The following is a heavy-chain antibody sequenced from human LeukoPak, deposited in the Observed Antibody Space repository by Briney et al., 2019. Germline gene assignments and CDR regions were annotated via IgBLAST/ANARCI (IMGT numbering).Heavy chain of an antibody. CDR1: GFTFNIYA. Sequence: GGSLRLSCAASGFTFNIYAMSWVRQAPGKGLEWVSVISGSGDSTYYADSVKGRFTISRDNSKNTLFLQMNSLRAEDTAVYYCVKTDKLSSGWYRNFDYWGQGTLVTVSS. CDR3: VKTDKLSSGWYRNFDY. J-gene: IGHJ4*02. D-gene: IGHD6-19*01. CDR2: ISGSGDST. V-gene: IGHV3-23*01.